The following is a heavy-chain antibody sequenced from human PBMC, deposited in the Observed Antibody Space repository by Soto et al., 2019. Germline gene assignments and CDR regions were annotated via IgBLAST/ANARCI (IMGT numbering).Heavy chain of an antibody. Sequence: QVQLQESGPGLVKPSETLSLTCTVSGGSISSYYWSWIRQPPGKGLEWIGYIYYSGITNYNPSLKRRVTISVDTSKNLFSLKLSSVTAADTSVYYCARRKTIDIWCQGTMVTVSS. CDR1: GGSISSYY. D-gene: IGHD1-1*01. J-gene: IGHJ3*02. V-gene: IGHV4-59*01. CDR2: IYYSGIT. CDR3: ARRKTIDI.